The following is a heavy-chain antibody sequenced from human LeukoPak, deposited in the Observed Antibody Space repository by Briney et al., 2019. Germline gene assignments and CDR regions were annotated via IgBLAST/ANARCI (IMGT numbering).Heavy chain of an antibody. CDR1: GYTFTGYY. Sequence: ASVKVSCKASGYTFTGYYMHWVRRAPGQGLEWMGWINPNSGGTNYAQKFQGRVTMTRDTSISTAYMELSRLRSDDTAVYYCARESPRGYYDSSRPPRKYFQHWGQGTLVTVSS. CDR3: ARESPRGYYDSSRPPRKYFQH. V-gene: IGHV1-2*02. D-gene: IGHD3-22*01. J-gene: IGHJ1*01. CDR2: INPNSGGT.